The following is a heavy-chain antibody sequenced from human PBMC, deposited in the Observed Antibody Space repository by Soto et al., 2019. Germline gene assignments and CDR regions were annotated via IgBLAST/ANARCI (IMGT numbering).Heavy chain of an antibody. J-gene: IGHJ6*02. CDR1: GYSFTSYW. CDR2: IDPSDSYT. Sequence: GESLKISCKGSGYSFTSYWISWVRQMPGKGLEWMGRIDPSDSYTNYSPSFQGHVTTSADKSISTAYLQWSSLKASDTAMYYCARYYYDSSGYNYGMDVWGQGTTVTVSS. D-gene: IGHD3-22*01. V-gene: IGHV5-10-1*01. CDR3: ARYYYDSSGYNYGMDV.